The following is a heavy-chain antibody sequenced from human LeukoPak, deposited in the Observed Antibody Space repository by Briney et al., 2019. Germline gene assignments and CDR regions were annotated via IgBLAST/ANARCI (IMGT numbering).Heavy chain of an antibody. CDR2: IRYDGSNK. CDR1: GFTFSSYG. D-gene: IGHD3-16*02. V-gene: IGHV3-30*02. CDR3: AKDSFGGVIVGAFDI. Sequence: GGSLRLPCAASGFTFSSYGMHWVRQAPGKGLEWVAFIRYDGSNKYYADSVKGRFTISRDNSKNTLYLQMNSLRAEDTAVYYCAKDSFGGVIVGAFDIWGQGTMATVSS. J-gene: IGHJ3*02.